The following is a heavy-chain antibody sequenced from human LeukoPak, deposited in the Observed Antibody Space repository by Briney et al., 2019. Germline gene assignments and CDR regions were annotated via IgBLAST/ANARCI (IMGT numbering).Heavy chain of an antibody. J-gene: IGHJ6*03. CDR3: ARGLWIQLWPYYYYMDV. CDR1: GYSISSGYY. V-gene: IGHV4-61*01. CDR2: IYYSGST. D-gene: IGHD5-18*01. Sequence: PSETLSLTCTVSGYSISSGYYWSWIRQPPGKGLEWIGYIYYSGSTNYNPSLKSRVTISVDTSKNQFSLKLSSVTAADTAVYYCARGLWIQLWPYYYYMDVWGKGTTVTISS.